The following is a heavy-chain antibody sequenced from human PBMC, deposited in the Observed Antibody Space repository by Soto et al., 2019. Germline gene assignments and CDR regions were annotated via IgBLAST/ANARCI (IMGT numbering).Heavy chain of an antibody. J-gene: IGHJ4*02. CDR3: ARNGYNWKGLVYFDY. CDR2: IWYDGSNK. CDR1: GFTFSSYG. Sequence: HPGGSLRLSCAASGFTFSSYGMHWVRQAPGKGLEWVAVIWYDGSNKYYADSVKGRFTISRDNSKNTLYLQMNSLRAEDTAVYYCARNGYNWKGLVYFDYWGQGTLVTVSS. V-gene: IGHV3-33*01. D-gene: IGHD1-20*01.